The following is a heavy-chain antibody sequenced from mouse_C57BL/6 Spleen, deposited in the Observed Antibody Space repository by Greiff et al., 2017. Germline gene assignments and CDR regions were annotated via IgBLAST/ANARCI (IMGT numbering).Heavy chain of an antibody. Sequence: VKLMESGAELVKPGASVKISCKASGYAFSSYWMNWVKQRPGKGLEWIGQIYPGDGDTNYNGKFKGKATLTADKSSSTAYMQLSSLTSEDSAVYFCAREFITTVVATDYWGQGTTLTVSS. J-gene: IGHJ2*01. V-gene: IGHV1-80*01. D-gene: IGHD1-1*01. CDR2: IYPGDGDT. CDR3: AREFITTVVATDY. CDR1: GYAFSSYW.